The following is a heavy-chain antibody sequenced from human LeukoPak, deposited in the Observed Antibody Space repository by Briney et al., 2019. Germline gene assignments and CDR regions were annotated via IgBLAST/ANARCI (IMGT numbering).Heavy chain of an antibody. Sequence: GRSLRLSCAASGFTFYDYAMHWVRQAPGKGLEWVSGISWNSGNIGYADSVKGRFTISRDNAKNSLYLQMNSLRAEDTALYYCAKDIEGSGYSYGPGDYWGQGTLVTVSS. CDR3: AKDIEGSGYSYGPGDY. CDR2: ISWNSGNI. V-gene: IGHV3-9*01. J-gene: IGHJ4*02. D-gene: IGHD5-18*01. CDR1: GFTFYDYA.